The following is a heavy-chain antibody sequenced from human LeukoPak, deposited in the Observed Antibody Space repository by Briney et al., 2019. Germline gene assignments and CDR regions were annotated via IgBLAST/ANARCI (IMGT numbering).Heavy chain of an antibody. V-gene: IGHV3-9*01. Sequence: GGSLRLSCAASGFTFDDYDMHWVRQATGKGLEWVSGISWNSGSIGYADSVKGRFTISRDNAKNSLYLQMNSLRAEDTALYYCAKDAMTSGYAYYFDYWGQGTLVTVSS. CDR3: AKDAMTSGYAYYFDY. J-gene: IGHJ4*02. D-gene: IGHD3-22*01. CDR2: ISWNSGSI. CDR1: GFTFDDYD.